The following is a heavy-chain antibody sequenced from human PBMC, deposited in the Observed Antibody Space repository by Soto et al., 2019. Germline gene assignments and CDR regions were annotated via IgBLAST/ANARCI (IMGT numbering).Heavy chain of an antibody. V-gene: IGHV3-53*04. CDR2: IYSGGST. CDR3: ARDLNYGDPSFDY. Sequence: GGSLRLSCAASGFTVSSNYMSWVRQAPGKGLEWVSVIYSGGSTYYADSVKGRFTISRHNSKNTLYLQMNSLRAEDTAVYYCARDLNYGDPSFDYWGQGTLVTVSS. D-gene: IGHD4-17*01. J-gene: IGHJ4*02. CDR1: GFTVSSNY.